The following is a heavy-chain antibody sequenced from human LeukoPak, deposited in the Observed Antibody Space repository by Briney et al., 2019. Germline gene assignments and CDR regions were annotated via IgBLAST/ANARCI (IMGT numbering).Heavy chain of an antibody. J-gene: IGHJ5*02. CDR2: IDPSDSYT. CDR1: GYSFTTFW. CDR3: ARVYCTSATCDNWFDP. V-gene: IGHV5-10-1*01. Sequence: GESLKISCKGYGYSFTTFWITWVRQIPGKGLEWMGRIDPSDSYTNYSPSFEGHVTLSVDKSTSTAYLQWSNLEASDTAMYYCARVYCTSATCDNWFDPWGQGTLVTVSS. D-gene: IGHD2-8*02.